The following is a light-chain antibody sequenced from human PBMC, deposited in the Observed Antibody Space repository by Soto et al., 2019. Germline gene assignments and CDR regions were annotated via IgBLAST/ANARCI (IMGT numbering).Light chain of an antibody. Sequence: DIQMTQSPSTLSASVGDTVTITCRASQSISSYLAWYRQTPGKAPKFLIHKASTLESGVPSRFSGSGSGTEFTLTVSSLQPDDFATYYCQQYNNFRWTFGQGTKVEIK. CDR3: QQYNNFRWT. V-gene: IGKV1-5*03. CDR1: QSISSY. CDR2: KAS. J-gene: IGKJ1*01.